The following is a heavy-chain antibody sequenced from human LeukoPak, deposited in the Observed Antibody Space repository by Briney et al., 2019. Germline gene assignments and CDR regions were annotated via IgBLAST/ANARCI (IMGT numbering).Heavy chain of an antibody. J-gene: IGHJ6*03. CDR3: ARGGGIVGGRQLRYYYCMDV. D-gene: IGHD1-26*01. CDR1: GGTFSSYA. Sequence: ASVKVSCKASGGTFSSYAISWVRQAPGQGLEWMGGIIPIFGTANYAQKFQGRVTITTDESTSTAYMELSSLRSEDTAVYYCARGGGIVGGRQLRYYYCMDVWGKGTTVTVSS. CDR2: IIPIFGTA. V-gene: IGHV1-69*05.